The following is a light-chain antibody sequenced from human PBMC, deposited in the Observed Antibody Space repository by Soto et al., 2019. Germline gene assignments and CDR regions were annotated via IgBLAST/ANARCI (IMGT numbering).Light chain of an antibody. Sequence: QSVLTQPPSASGTPGQRITISCSGSSSNIGSHTVNWYQQVPGTAPKLLIYSNNQRPSGVPDRFSGSKSGTSASLAISGLRSEDEADYYCAAWDDSLNGVIFGGGTKLTVL. J-gene: IGLJ2*01. CDR1: SSNIGSHT. CDR2: SNN. V-gene: IGLV1-44*01. CDR3: AAWDDSLNGVI.